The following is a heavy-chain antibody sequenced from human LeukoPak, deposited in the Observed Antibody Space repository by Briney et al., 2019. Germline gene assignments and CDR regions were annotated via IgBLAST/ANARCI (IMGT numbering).Heavy chain of an antibody. Sequence: ASVKVSCKASGYTFTGYYIHWVRQAPGQGLEWMGWINPNSGGTEYAQKFQGRVTMTRDTSISTAYMELSRLRSDDTAVYYCARGSDTAMVMSTGMDVWGQGTTVTVSS. CDR1: GYTFTGYY. CDR3: ARGSDTAMVMSTGMDV. D-gene: IGHD5-18*01. J-gene: IGHJ6*02. V-gene: IGHV1-2*02. CDR2: INPNSGGT.